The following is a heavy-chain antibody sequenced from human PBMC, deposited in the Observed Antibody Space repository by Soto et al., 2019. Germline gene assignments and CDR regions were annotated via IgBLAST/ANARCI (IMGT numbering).Heavy chain of an antibody. CDR1: GFTFSDYY. CDR3: VLPDYGDKTEDY. J-gene: IGHJ4*02. Sequence: QVQLVESGGGFVKPGGSLRLSCAASGFTFSDYYMSWIRQAPGKGLEWVSYISSSSSYTNYADSVKGRFTISRDNAKNSLYLQMNSLRAEDTAVYYCVLPDYGDKTEDYWGQGTLVTVSS. V-gene: IGHV3-11*06. D-gene: IGHD4-17*01. CDR2: ISSSSSYT.